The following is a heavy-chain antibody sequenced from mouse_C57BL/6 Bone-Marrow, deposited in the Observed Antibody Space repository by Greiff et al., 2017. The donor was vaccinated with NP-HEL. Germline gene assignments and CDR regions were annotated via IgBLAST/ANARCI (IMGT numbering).Heavy chain of an antibody. Sequence: QVQLQQPGAELVMPGASVKLSCKASGYTFTSYWMHWVKQRPGQGLEWIGEIDPSDSYTNYNQKFKGKSTLTVDKSSSTAYMQLSSLTSEDSAVYYCARGAYYYGTSFAYWGQGTLVTVSA. D-gene: IGHD1-1*01. J-gene: IGHJ3*01. CDR3: ARGAYYYGTSFAY. CDR2: IDPSDSYT. V-gene: IGHV1-69*01. CDR1: GYTFTSYW.